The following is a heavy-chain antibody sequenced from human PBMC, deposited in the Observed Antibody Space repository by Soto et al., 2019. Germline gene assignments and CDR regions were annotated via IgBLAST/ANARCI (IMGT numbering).Heavy chain of an antibody. CDR3: ARDPRHDPLYYFDY. CDR2: INHFGSS. V-gene: IGHV4-34*01. CDR1: GGSFSGYY. J-gene: IGHJ4*02. Sequence: SETLSLTCDVDGGSFSGYYWSWIRQPPGKGLEWIGEINHFGSSNYNPSLKSRITISVDTSKTQFSLKLSSVTAADTAVYYCARDPRHDPLYYFDYWGQGTLVTVSS.